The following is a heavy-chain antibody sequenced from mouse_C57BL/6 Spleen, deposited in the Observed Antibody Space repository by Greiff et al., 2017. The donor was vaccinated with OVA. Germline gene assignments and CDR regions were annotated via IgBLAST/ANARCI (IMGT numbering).Heavy chain of an antibody. CDR3: ARGDYYAMDY. J-gene: IGHJ4*01. V-gene: IGHV1-64*01. Sequence: QVQLQQPGAELVKPGASVKLSCKASGYTFTSYWMHWVKQRPGQGLEWIGMIHPNSGSTNYNEKFKIKATLTVDKSSSTAYMQLSSLTSEDSAVYYCARGDYYAMDYWGQGTSVTVSS. CDR2: IHPNSGST. CDR1: GYTFTSYW.